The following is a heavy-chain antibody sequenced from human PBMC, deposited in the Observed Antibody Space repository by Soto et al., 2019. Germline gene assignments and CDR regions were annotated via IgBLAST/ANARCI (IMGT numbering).Heavy chain of an antibody. J-gene: IGHJ4*02. D-gene: IGHD6-13*01. V-gene: IGHV3-7*01. CDR2: MNRDGSEK. Sequence: EVQLVESGGGLVQPGGSLRLSCAASGFTFSSYWMTWARQAPGKGLEWVASMNRDGSEKRYVDSVEVRFTISRDNAKTSLFLQMNSLSPEDRAVYYCGRDAGRRFDYWGQGSGVTVSS. CDR3: GRDAGRRFDY. CDR1: GFTFSSYW.